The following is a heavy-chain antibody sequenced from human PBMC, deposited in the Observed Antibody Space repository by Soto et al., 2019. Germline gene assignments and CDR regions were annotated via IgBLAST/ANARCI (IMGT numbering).Heavy chain of an antibody. CDR3: ARGIVVVVATPYYYGMDV. CDR1: GGSISSGDYY. J-gene: IGHJ6*02. CDR2: IYYSGST. D-gene: IGHD2-15*01. Sequence: PSETLSLTCTVSGGSISSGDYYWSWIRQPPGKGLEWIGYIYYSGSTYYSPSLKSRVTISVDTSKNQFSLKLSSVAAADTAVYYCARGIVVVVATPYYYGMDVWGQGTTVTVSS. V-gene: IGHV4-30-4*01.